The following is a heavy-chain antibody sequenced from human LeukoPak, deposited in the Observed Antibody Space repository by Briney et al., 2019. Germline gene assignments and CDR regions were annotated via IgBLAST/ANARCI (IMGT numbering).Heavy chain of an antibody. CDR3: AKEASADYDILTGYYVGALDY. V-gene: IGHV3-23*01. CDR1: GFTFSSYA. CDR2: ISGSGGST. J-gene: IGHJ4*02. Sequence: GGSLRLSCAASGFTFSSYAMSWVRQAPGKGLGWVSAISGSGGSTYYADSVKGRFTISRDNSKNTLYLQMNSLRAEDTAVYYCAKEASADYDILTGYYVGALDYWGQGTLVTVS. D-gene: IGHD3-9*01.